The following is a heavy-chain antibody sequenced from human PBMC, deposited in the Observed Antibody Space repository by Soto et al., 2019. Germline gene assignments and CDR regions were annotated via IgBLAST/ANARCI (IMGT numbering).Heavy chain of an antibody. CDR1: GYTFTGYY. V-gene: IGHV1-2*02. J-gene: IGHJ6*02. CDR2: INPNSGGT. D-gene: IGHD1-26*01. Sequence: ASVKVSCKASGYTFTGYYMHWVRQAPGQGLEWMGWINPNSGGTNYAQKFQGRVTMTRDTSISTAYMELSRLRSDDTAVYYCAREAGATGRVYYYYGMDVWGQGTMVTVSS. CDR3: AREAGATGRVYYYYGMDV.